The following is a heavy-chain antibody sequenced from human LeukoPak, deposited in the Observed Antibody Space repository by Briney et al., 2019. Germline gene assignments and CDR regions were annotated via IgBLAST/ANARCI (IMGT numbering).Heavy chain of an antibody. CDR2: INPNSGGT. J-gene: IGHJ4*02. Sequence: ASVKVSCKASGYTFTGYYMHWVRQAPGQGLEWMGWINPNSGGTNYAQKFQGRVTMTRDTSISTAYMELSRLRSDDTAVYYCARALRAGTSKPSPTQHGYWGQGTLVTVSS. CDR3: ARALRAGTSKPSPTQHGY. CDR1: GYTFTGYY. V-gene: IGHV1-2*02. D-gene: IGHD6-19*01.